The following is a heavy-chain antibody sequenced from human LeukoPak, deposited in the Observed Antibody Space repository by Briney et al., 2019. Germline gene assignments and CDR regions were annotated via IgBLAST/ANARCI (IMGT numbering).Heavy chain of an antibody. CDR3: ARSAENSGSYVPNWFDP. CDR1: GDSISSGSYY. Sequence: PSQTLSLTCTVSGDSISSGSYYWSWIRQPAGKGLEWIGRIYTSGSTNYNPSLKSRVTISVDTSKNQFSLKLSSVTAADTAVYYCARSAENSGSYVPNWFDPWGQGTLVTVSS. CDR2: IYTSGST. J-gene: IGHJ5*02. D-gene: IGHD1-26*01. V-gene: IGHV4-61*02.